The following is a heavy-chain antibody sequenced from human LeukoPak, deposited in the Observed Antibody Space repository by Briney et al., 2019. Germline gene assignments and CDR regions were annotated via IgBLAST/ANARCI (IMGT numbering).Heavy chain of an antibody. V-gene: IGHV3-23*01. Sequence: PGGSLRLSCAASAFTFTYAMSWVRQAPGKGLEWVSSISASSGNTFYADSVKGRFTLSRDTYENTLYLQMDSLRADDTAIYYCAKGAYDYGDYYFDSWGQGTLVTVSS. CDR3: AKGAYDYGDYYFDS. D-gene: IGHD4-17*01. J-gene: IGHJ4*02. CDR2: ISASSGNT. CDR1: AFTFTYA.